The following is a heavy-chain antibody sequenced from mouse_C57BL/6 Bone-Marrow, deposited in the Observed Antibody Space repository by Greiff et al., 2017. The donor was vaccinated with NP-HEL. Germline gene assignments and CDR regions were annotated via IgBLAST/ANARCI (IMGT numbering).Heavy chain of an antibody. CDR2: IGPGSGST. J-gene: IGHJ3*01. V-gene: IGHV1-77*01. CDR1: GYTFTDYY. CDR3: AKGTYYYGSSPAWFAY. Sequence: VQLQQSGAELVKPGASVKISCKASGYTFTDYYINWVKQRPGQGLEWIGKIGPGSGSTYYNGKFKGKATLTADKSSSTAYMQLSSLTSEDSAVYFCAKGTYYYGSSPAWFAYWGQGTLVTVSA. D-gene: IGHD1-1*01.